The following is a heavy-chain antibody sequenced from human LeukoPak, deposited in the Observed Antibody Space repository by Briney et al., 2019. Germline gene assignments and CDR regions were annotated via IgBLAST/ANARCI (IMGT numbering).Heavy chain of an antibody. D-gene: IGHD3-10*01. CDR2: IDYDGSNK. CDR1: GFTFSSYG. Sequence: GGSLRLSCAASGFTFSSYGMHWVRQAPGRGLEWVAVIDYDGSNKYYADSVKGRFTISRDNSKNTLYLQMNSLRAEDTAVYYCARVGYGSGSLDYWGQGTLVAVSS. J-gene: IGHJ4*02. CDR3: ARVGYGSGSLDY. V-gene: IGHV3-33*01.